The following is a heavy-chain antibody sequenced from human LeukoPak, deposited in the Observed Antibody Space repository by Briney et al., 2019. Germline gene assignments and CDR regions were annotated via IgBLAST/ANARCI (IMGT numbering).Heavy chain of an antibody. CDR1: GFTFNTYS. Sequence: GGSLRLSCAASGFTFNTYSMNWVRQAPGKGLEWVSNIISRGDTTHYAASVKGRFTISRDNAKNSVFLHLNSLRGDDTAVYYCARGRGYCTGVSCDIDYWGQGTLVTVSS. D-gene: IGHD2-8*02. V-gene: IGHV3-48*04. CDR2: IISRGDTT. J-gene: IGHJ4*02. CDR3: ARGRGYCTGVSCDIDY.